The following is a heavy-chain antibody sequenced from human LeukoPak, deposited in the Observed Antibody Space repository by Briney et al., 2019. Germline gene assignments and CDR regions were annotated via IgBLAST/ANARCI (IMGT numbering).Heavy chain of an antibody. Sequence: GGSLRLSCAASGFTFSSYGMHWVRQAPGKGLEWVGFIRYDGSNKYYADSVKGRFTISRDNSKNTLYLQMNSLRAEDTAVYYCAKSAPTIVVVPAAIYYYYYMDVWGKGTTVTISS. CDR1: GFTFSSYG. CDR2: IRYDGSNK. D-gene: IGHD2-2*02. CDR3: AKSAPTIVVVPAAIYYYYYMDV. J-gene: IGHJ6*03. V-gene: IGHV3-30*02.